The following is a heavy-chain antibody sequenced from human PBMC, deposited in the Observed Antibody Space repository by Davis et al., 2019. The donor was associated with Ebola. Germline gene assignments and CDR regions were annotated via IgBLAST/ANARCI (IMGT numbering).Heavy chain of an antibody. CDR2: IYYSGST. CDR3: ARATRYTTTYYYYYYMDV. D-gene: IGHD3-16*02. CDR1: GGSISSYY. J-gene: IGHJ6*03. Sequence: PSETLSLTCTVSGGSISSYYWSWIRQPPGKGLEWIGYIYYSGSTNYNPSLKSRVTISVDTSKNQFSLKLSSVTAADTAVYYCARATRYTTTYYYYYYMDVWGKGTTVTVSS. V-gene: IGHV4-59*01.